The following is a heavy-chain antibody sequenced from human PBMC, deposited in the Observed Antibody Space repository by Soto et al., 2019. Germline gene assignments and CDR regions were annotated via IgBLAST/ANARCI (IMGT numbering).Heavy chain of an antibody. Sequence: SETLSLTCSVSGGSISSSFWSWIRQPPGKELEWIGYISYSGSTTYNPSLKSRITLSVDTSKNQFSLRVASVTAADTAVYYCARGHRAMEYYYYYGMDVWGQGTTVTAP. CDR3: ARGHRAMEYYYYYGMDV. J-gene: IGHJ6*02. V-gene: IGHV4-59*01. CDR2: ISYSGST. D-gene: IGHD5-18*01. CDR1: GGSISSSF.